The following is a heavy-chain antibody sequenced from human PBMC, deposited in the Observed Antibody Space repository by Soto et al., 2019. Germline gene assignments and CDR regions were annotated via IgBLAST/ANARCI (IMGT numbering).Heavy chain of an antibody. D-gene: IGHD4-17*01. CDR3: ARSLTRMRGFLFDY. V-gene: IGHV4-31*03. J-gene: IGHJ4*02. CDR2: IFCSGST. Sequence: SETLSLTCTVSGGSISSGGYYWSWIRHHPGKGLEWIGYIFCSGSTFYSPSLKSRVTISVDTARNQFSLNLRSVTASDAAMYYCARSLTRMRGFLFDYWGLGTLVTVSS. CDR1: GGSISSGGYY.